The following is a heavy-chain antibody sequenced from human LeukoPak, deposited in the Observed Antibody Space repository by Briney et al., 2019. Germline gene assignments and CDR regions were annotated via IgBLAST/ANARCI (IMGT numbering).Heavy chain of an antibody. V-gene: IGHV1-3*01. CDR2: INVGNGNT. CDR3: ARVNNYDSSGYYYESSFDY. J-gene: IGHJ4*02. Sequence: ASVKVSCKASGYTFTSYAMHWVRQAPGQRLEWMGWINVGNGNTKYSQKFQGRVTITRDTSASTAYMELSSLRSEDTAVYYCARVNNYDSSGYYYESSFDYWGQGTLVTVSS. D-gene: IGHD3-22*01. CDR1: GYTFTSYA.